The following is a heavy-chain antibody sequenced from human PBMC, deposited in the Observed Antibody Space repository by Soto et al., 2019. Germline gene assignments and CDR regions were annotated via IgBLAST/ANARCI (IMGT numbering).Heavy chain of an antibody. D-gene: IGHD4-17*01. CDR3: VRVYGEIDY. V-gene: IGHV1-8*02. CDR1: GYTFTHYD. Sequence: QVQLVQSGAEVKKPGASVKVYCKASGYTFTHYDINWMRQATGQGLEWMGWMNPKSGNTGYAQQFQGRVIITRSTAISTAYMELSSLRSEGTAVYYCVRVYGEIDYWGPGTLVTFSS. CDR2: MNPKSGNT. J-gene: IGHJ4*02.